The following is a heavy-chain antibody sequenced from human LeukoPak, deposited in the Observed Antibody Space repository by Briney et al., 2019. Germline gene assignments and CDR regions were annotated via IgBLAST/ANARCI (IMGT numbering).Heavy chain of an antibody. CDR1: GYTFTGYY. CDR3: ARESPAGGSYYGY. D-gene: IGHD1-26*01. J-gene: IGHJ4*02. V-gene: IGHV1-2*02. CDR2: INPNSGGT. Sequence: ASVKVSCKASGYTFTGYYMHWVRQAPGQGLEWMGWINPNSGGTNYAQKFQGRVTMTRDTSISTAYMELSRLRSDDTAVYYCARESPAGGSYYGYWGQGTLVAVSS.